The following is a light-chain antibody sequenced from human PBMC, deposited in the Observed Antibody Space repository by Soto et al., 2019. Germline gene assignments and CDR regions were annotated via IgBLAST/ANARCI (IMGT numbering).Light chain of an antibody. J-gene: IGKJ4*01. Sequence: EIVLTQSPGTLSLSPGERATLSCRANQSVSKNFLAWYQQKPGQAPRLLISGASNRATGIPDRFSGSGSGTDFSLTIDRLEPEDLAVYFCHQYGSSPPTFGGGTKVAIK. CDR3: HQYGSSPPT. CDR1: QSVSKNF. CDR2: GAS. V-gene: IGKV3-20*01.